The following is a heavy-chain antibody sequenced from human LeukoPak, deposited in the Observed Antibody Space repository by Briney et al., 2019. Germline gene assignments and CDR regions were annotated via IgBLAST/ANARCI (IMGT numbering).Heavy chain of an antibody. V-gene: IGHV4-34*01. CDR2: INQSGST. J-gene: IGHJ4*02. CDR1: GGSFSGYY. Sequence: SETLSLTCAVYGGSFSGYYWSWIRQPPGKGLEWIGEINQSGSTNYNPSFKSRVTMSADTPKNQLSLSLTSVTAADTALYYCARGPVRLARPYDYWGQGTPVTVSS. CDR3: ARGPVRLARPYDY. D-gene: IGHD3-9*01.